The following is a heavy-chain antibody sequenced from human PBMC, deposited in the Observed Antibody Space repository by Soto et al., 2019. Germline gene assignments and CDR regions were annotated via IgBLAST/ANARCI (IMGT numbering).Heavy chain of an antibody. CDR3: ARGPNGYYYYYYGMDV. J-gene: IGHJ6*02. D-gene: IGHD2-8*01. Sequence: PSETLSLTCTVSGGSISSYYWSWIRQPAGKGLEWIGRIYTSGSTNYNPPLKSRFTMSVDTSKNQFSLKLSSVTAADTAVYDCARGPNGYYYYYYGMDVWGQGTTVTVSS. CDR2: IYTSGST. V-gene: IGHV4-4*07. CDR1: GGSISSYY.